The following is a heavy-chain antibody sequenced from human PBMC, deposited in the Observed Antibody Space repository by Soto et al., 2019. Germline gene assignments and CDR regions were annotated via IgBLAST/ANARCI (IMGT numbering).Heavy chain of an antibody. V-gene: IGHV4-34*01. J-gene: IGHJ6*02. CDR1: GGSFSGYY. CDR2: INHSGST. D-gene: IGHD3-10*01. CDR3: ASSYYGSGRRYYYYGMDV. Sequence: LSLTCAVYGGSFSGYYWSWIRQPPGKGLEWIGEINHSGSTNYNPSLKSRVTISVDTSKNQFSLKLSSVTAADTAVYYCASSYYGSGRRYYYYGMDVWGQGTTVTVSS.